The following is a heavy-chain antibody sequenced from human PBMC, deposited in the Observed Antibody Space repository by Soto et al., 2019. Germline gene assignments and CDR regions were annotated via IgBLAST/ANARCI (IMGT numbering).Heavy chain of an antibody. J-gene: IGHJ4*02. Sequence: AGGSLRLSCTAYGFTFGDHYRSWILQAPGKELEWVSYISSSGSTIYNAESAKGRFTISRDNAKNSLYLQMNSLRAEDTAVYYCAREDSSGWDFDYWGQGTLVTVSS. V-gene: IGHV3-11*04. D-gene: IGHD6-19*01. CDR2: ISSSGSTI. CDR1: GFTFGDHY. CDR3: AREDSSGWDFDY.